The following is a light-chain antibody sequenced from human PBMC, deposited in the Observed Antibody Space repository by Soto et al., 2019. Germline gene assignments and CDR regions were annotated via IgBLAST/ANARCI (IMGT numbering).Light chain of an antibody. CDR1: SSYD. CDR2: GTT. Sequence: QSALTQPPSVSGAPGQTVTISCTGSSSYDVHWYRQLPGTAPKLLIYGTTNRPSGVPDRFSGSKSGTSASLAITGLQAEDEADYYCQSYDSSLTVSYVFGTGTKATVL. CDR3: QSYDSSLTVSYV. V-gene: IGLV1-40*01. J-gene: IGLJ1*01.